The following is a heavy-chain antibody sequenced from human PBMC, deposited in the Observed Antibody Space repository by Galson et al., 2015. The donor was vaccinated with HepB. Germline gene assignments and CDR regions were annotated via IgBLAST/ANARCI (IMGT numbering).Heavy chain of an antibody. CDR3: VRDSDYYAFDS. CDR2: IRSEGSYT. D-gene: IGHD3-10*01. J-gene: IGHJ4*02. CDR1: GFTFSSYW. V-gene: IGHV3-74*01. Sequence: SLRLSCAASGFTFSSYWMHWVRQVPGKGLVWVSRIRSEGSYTNYADSVKGRFTISRDNAKNTLYLQMNSLRAEDTAVYYCVRDSDYYAFDSWGQGTLVTVSS.